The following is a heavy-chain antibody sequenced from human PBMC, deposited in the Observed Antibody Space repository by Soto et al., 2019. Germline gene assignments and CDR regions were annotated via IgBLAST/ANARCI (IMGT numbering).Heavy chain of an antibody. CDR3: TTRSMVRGVIVDY. CDR1: GFTFSKAW. Sequence: EVQLVGSGGGLVKPGGSLRLSCAASGFTFSKAWMNWVRQAPGKGLEWVGRIKSKTDGGTTDYAAPVKGRFTISRDDSKNTLYLQMNSLKTEDTAVYYCTTRSMVRGVIVDYWGQGTLVTVSS. V-gene: IGHV3-15*07. J-gene: IGHJ4*02. D-gene: IGHD3-10*01. CDR2: IKSKTDGGTT.